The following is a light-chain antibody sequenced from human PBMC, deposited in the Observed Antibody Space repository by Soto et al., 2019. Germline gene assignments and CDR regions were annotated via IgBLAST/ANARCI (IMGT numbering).Light chain of an antibody. CDR1: QSVSSSY. CDR2: GAS. Sequence: EIVLTQSPGTLSLSPGEGATLSCRASQSVSSSYLAWYQQKPGQAPRLLIYGASSRATGIPDRFSGSGSGTDFTLTISRLEPEDFAVYYCQQYANSPLPFGRGTKVDIK. V-gene: IGKV3-20*01. J-gene: IGKJ3*01. CDR3: QQYANSPLP.